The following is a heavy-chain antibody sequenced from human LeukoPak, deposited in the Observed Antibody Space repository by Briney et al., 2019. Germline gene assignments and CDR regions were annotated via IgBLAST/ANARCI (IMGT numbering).Heavy chain of an antibody. Sequence: GGSLRLSCAASGFTFSSYWMSWVRQAPGKGLEFVSAISKNGGSTYYANSVKGRFTISRDISKNTLYLQMGSLRPEDMAVYYCARVDSGSACASWGQGILVTVSS. CDR2: ISKNGGST. CDR1: GFTFSSYW. J-gene: IGHJ1*01. D-gene: IGHD6-19*01. V-gene: IGHV3-64*01. CDR3: ARVDSGSACAS.